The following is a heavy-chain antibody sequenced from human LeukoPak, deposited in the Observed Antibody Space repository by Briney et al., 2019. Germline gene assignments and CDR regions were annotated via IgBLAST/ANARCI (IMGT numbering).Heavy chain of an antibody. J-gene: IGHJ4*02. CDR2: ISGSGGDT. CDR1: GFTFSNYA. CDR3: AKDRSCTNNICHGDFDY. V-gene: IGHV3-23*01. D-gene: IGHD2-8*01. Sequence: GGSLRLSCAASGFTFSNYAMSWVRQAPGKGLEWVSGISGSGGDTYYAASVKGRFTISRDNSKNTPYLQMNSLRAEDTAVYYCAKDRSCTNNICHGDFDYWGQGTLVTVSS.